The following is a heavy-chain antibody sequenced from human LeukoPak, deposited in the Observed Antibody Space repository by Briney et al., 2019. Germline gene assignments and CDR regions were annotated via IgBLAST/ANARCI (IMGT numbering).Heavy chain of an antibody. Sequence: ASVKVSCKASGYTFTSHDINWVRQATGQGLEWMGWMNPNSGNTGYAQKFQGRVTMTRNTSISTAYMELSSLRSEDTAVYYCARGRRGGWLQLYYFDYWGQGTLVTVSS. V-gene: IGHV1-8*01. CDR2: MNPNSGNT. CDR3: ARGRRGGWLQLYYFDY. CDR1: GYTFTSHD. D-gene: IGHD5-24*01. J-gene: IGHJ4*02.